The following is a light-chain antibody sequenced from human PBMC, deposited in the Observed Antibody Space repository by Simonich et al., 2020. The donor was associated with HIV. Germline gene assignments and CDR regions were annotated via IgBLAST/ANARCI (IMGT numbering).Light chain of an antibody. V-gene: IGKV4-1*01. Sequence: DIVMTQSPDSLAVSLGERATINCKSSQSILYSSNNKNHLAWYQQKPGHPPRLLIYWASTRESGVPDRFSGSGSGTDFTLTISSLQAEDVAVYYCQQYYGTPITFGQGTRLEI. J-gene: IGKJ5*01. CDR2: WAS. CDR1: QSILYSSNNKNH. CDR3: QQYYGTPIT.